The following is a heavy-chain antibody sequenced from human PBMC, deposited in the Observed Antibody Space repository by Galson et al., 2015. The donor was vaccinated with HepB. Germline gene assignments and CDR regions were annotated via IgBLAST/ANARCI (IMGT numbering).Heavy chain of an antibody. CDR2: IIPLFGSG. CDR1: GGTFSSHT. Sequence: SVKVSCKASGGTFSSHTISWVRQAPGQGLEWMGGIIPLFGSGNYAQKFQGRVTITADESKSTTYIELSSLRSEDTAVYYCARQYDTSGYYAYWGQGTLVTVSS. D-gene: IGHD3-22*01. CDR3: ARQYDTSGYYAY. J-gene: IGHJ4*02. V-gene: IGHV1-69*13.